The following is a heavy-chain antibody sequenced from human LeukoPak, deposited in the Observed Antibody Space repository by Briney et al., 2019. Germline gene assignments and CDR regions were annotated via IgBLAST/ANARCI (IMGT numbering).Heavy chain of an antibody. CDR3: GGAFDY. V-gene: IGHV3-48*03. J-gene: IGHJ4*02. Sequence: PGGSLRLSCAASGFTFSGYEMNWVRQAPGKGLEWVSYISNSGSTIYYADSVKGRFTISRDNAKNSLYLQMNSLRADDTAVYYCGGAFDYGGQGTLVTVS. CDR1: GFTFSGYE. CDR2: ISNSGSTI.